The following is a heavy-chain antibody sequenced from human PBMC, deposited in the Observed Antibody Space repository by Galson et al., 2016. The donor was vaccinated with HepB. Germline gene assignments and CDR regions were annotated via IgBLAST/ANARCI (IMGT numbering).Heavy chain of an antibody. J-gene: IGHJ5*02. CDR2: GNAGNSNT. V-gene: IGHV1-3*01. Sequence: SVKVSCKASGYTFTYYTIHWLRQASGQRLEWMGWGNAGNSNTMYSQKFQGRVTITRDTSATTAYLELSSLTSEDTAVYYCARGLGAGSSRRFDPWGQGTLVTVSS. D-gene: IGHD6-13*01. CDR1: GYTFTYYT. CDR3: ARGLGAGSSRRFDP.